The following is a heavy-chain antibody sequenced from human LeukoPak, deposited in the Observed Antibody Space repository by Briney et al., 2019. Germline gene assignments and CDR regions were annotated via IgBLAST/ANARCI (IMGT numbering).Heavy chain of an antibody. V-gene: IGHV1-8*01. CDR3: ARAKNRRVRPQYYFDY. D-gene: IGHD2/OR15-2a*01. J-gene: IGHJ4*02. CDR1: GYTFTSYD. CDR2: MNPNSGNT. Sequence: PEASVKVSCKASGYTFTSYDINWVRQATGQGLEWMGWMNPNSGNTGYAQKFQGRVTMTRDTSISTAYMELSSLRSEDTAVYYCARAKNRRVRPQYYFDYWGQGTLVTVSS.